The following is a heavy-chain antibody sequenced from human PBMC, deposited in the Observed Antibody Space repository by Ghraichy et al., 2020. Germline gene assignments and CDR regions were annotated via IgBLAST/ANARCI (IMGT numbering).Heavy chain of an antibody. CDR1: GYTFTSYD. D-gene: IGHD1-26*01. CDR2: MNPNSGNT. Sequence: ASVKVSCKASGYTFTSYDINWVRQATGQGLEWMGWMNPNSGNTGYIQKFQGRVTITRNTSISTAYMELTSLRSEDTAVYYCARRGGNYRFDYWGQGTLVTVSS. V-gene: IGHV1-8*03. J-gene: IGHJ4*02. CDR3: ARRGGNYRFDY.